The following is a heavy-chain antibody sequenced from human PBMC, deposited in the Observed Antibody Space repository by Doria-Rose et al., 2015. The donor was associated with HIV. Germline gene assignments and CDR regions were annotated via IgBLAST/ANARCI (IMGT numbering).Heavy chain of an antibody. CDR2: IFSDDER. D-gene: IGHD6-13*01. CDR1: GVSLSSPGMG. CDR3: ARIKSSRWYHKYYFDF. J-gene: IGHJ4*02. V-gene: IGHV2-26*01. Sequence: QVQLVQSGPVLVKPTETLTLTCTVSGVSLSSPGMGVSWIRQPPGKALEWLAHIFSDDERPYKTSLKSRLTISRGTSKSQVVLTMTDMDPVDTATYYCARIKSSRWYHKYYFDFWGQGTLVIVSA.